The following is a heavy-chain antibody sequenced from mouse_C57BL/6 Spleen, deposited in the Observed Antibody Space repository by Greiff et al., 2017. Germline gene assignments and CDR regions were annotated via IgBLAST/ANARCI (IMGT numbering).Heavy chain of an antibody. J-gene: IGHJ2*01. Sequence: VKLQESGAELVKPGASVKISCKASGYAFSSYWMNWVKQRPGKGLEWIGQIYPGDGDTNYNGKFKGKATLTADKSSSTAYMQLSSLTSEDSAVYFCARRGYGSSPYYFDYWGQGTTLTVSS. CDR3: ARRGYGSSPYYFDY. V-gene: IGHV1-80*01. CDR1: GYAFSSYW. CDR2: IYPGDGDT. D-gene: IGHD1-1*01.